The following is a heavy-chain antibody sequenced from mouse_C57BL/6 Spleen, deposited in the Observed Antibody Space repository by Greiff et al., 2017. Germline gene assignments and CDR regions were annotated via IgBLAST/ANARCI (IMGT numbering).Heavy chain of an antibody. Sequence: QVQLQQSGAELVKPGASVKLSCKASGYTFTESTIHWVKQRSGQGLEWIGWFYPGSGSIKYNEKFQDKATLTADKSSSPVSRELSSLTSEDSAVYFCARHDALYYGSSFFDYWGQGTTLTVSS. CDR2: FYPGSGSI. V-gene: IGHV1-62-2*01. D-gene: IGHD1-1*01. J-gene: IGHJ2*01. CDR3: ARHDALYYGSSFFDY. CDR1: GYTFTEST.